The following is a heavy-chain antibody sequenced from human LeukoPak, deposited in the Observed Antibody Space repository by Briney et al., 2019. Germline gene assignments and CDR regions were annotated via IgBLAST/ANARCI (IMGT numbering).Heavy chain of an antibody. V-gene: IGHV1-69*05. CDR2: IIPIFGTA. J-gene: IGHJ5*02. Sequence: SVKVSCKASGGTFSSYAISWVRQAPGQGLEWMGGIIPIFGTANYTQKFQGRVTITTDESTSTAYMELSSLRSEDTAVYYCARGGEGYCSSTSCYPSWFDPWGQGTLVTVSS. CDR1: GGTFSSYA. CDR3: ARGGEGYCSSTSCYPSWFDP. D-gene: IGHD2-2*01.